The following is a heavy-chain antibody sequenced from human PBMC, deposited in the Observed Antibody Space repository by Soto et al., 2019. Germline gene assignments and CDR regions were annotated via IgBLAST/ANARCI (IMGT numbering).Heavy chain of an antibody. V-gene: IGHV1-3*05. CDR2: INAGNGNT. CDR3: ARSIVVVTALDY. CDR1: GYTFTSYA. Sequence: QVQLVQSGAEEKKPGASVKVSCKASGYTFTSYAMHWVRQAPGQRLEWMGWINAGNGNTKYSQKFQGRVTITRDTSASTADMELSRLRSEDKAVYYCARSIVVVTALDYWGQGTLVTVSS. J-gene: IGHJ4*02. D-gene: IGHD2-21*02.